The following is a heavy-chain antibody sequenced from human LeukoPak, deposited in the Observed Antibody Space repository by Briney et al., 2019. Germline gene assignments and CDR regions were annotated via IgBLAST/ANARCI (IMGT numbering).Heavy chain of an antibody. V-gene: IGHV4-59*08. CDR2: IYSSGST. D-gene: IGHD4-23*01. Sequence: PSETLSLTCTVSGGSISNYYWSWIRQPPGKGLEWIGYIYSSGSTNYNPSLKSRVTISVDTSRNQFSLKLSSVTAADTAVYYCARGVMTTVVTPTDWYFDLWGRGTLVTVSS. J-gene: IGHJ2*01. CDR3: ARGVMTTVVTPTDWYFDL. CDR1: GGSISNYY.